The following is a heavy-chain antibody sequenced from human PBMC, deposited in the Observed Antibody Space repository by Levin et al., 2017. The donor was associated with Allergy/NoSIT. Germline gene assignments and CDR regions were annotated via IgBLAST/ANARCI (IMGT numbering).Heavy chain of an antibody. CDR3: ASESYYYGSGSYPLDY. CDR1: GGTFSSYA. CDR2: IIPIFGTA. V-gene: IGHV1-69*13. J-gene: IGHJ4*02. D-gene: IGHD3-10*01. Sequence: SVKVSCKASGGTFSSYAISWVRQAPGQGLEWMGGIIPIFGTANYAQKFQGRVTITADESTSTAYMELSSLRSEDTAVYYCASESYYYGSGSYPLDYWGQGTLVTVSS.